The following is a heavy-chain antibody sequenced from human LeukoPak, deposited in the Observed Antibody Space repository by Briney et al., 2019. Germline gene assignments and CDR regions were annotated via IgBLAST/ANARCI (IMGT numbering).Heavy chain of an antibody. J-gene: IGHJ6*04. D-gene: IGHD5-18*01. V-gene: IGHV3-30*18. CDR2: ISYDGSNK. Sequence: PGGSLRLSCAASGSTFSNYAMSWVRQAPGKGLEWVAVISYDGSNKYYADSVKGRFTISRDNSKNTLYLQMNSLRAEDTAVYYCAKDGDTAMVSSYYGMDVWGKGTTVTVSS. CDR1: GSTFSNYA. CDR3: AKDGDTAMVSSYYGMDV.